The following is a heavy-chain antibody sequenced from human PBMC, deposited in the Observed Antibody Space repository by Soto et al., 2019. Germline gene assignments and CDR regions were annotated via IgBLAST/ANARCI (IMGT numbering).Heavy chain of an antibody. J-gene: IGHJ5*02. V-gene: IGHV1-46*01. CDR3: VRESSVPPAGNRNDYWFDP. Sequence: ASVKVSCKASGYTFTNYYIDWVRQAPGQGLEWMGIINPNGGSTMYAQKFQGWVTMTRDTSITTVYMELTRLEFNDTALYYCVRESSVPPAGNRNDYWFDPWGQGTLVTVSS. CDR1: GYTFTNYY. CDR2: INPNGGST. D-gene: IGHD1-1*01.